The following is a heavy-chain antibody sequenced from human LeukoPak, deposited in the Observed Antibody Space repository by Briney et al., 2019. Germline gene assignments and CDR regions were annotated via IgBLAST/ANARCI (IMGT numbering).Heavy chain of an antibody. J-gene: IGHJ6*04. Sequence: SETLSLTCGVSGGSFSDYYWNWVRQSPGQRLEWIGDINRSGNTNYNPSLESRVTMSLDTSKKHFSLEMRSVTAADTAVYYCARGFTVLHYYYGLDVWGEGTAVIVSS. CDR2: INRSGNT. CDR1: GGSFSDYY. CDR3: ARGFTVLHYYYGLDV. D-gene: IGHD4-17*01. V-gene: IGHV4-34*01.